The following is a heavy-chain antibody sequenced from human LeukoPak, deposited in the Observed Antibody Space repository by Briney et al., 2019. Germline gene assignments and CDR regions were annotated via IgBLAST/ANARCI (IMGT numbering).Heavy chain of an antibody. CDR1: GFTFSDYY. D-gene: IGHD4-17*01. J-gene: IGHJ4*02. V-gene: IGHV3-11*01. Sequence: PGGSLRLSCAASGFTFSDYYMSWIRQAPGKGLEWVSYISSSGSTIYYADSVKGRFTISRDNAKNSLYLQVNSLRAEDTAVYYCASGATTVTYANYFDYWGQGTLVTVSS. CDR3: ASGATTVTYANYFDY. CDR2: ISSSGSTI.